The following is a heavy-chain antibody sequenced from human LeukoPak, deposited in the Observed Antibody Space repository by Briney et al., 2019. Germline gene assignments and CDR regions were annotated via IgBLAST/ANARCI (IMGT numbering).Heavy chain of an antibody. D-gene: IGHD3-22*01. CDR1: GFTFSSYA. J-gene: IGHJ4*02. V-gene: IGHV3-30-3*01. CDR3: ARDSAMIVVVNLDY. CDR2: ISYDGSNK. Sequence: GGSLRLSCAASGFTFSSYAMHWVRQAPGKGLEWVAVISYDGSNKYYADSVKGRLTISRDNSKNTLYLQMNSLRAEDTAVYYCARDSAMIVVVNLDYWGQGTLVTVSS.